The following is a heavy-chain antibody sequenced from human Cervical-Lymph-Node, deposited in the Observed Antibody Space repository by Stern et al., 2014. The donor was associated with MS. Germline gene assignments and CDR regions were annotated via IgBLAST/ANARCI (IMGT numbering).Heavy chain of an antibody. CDR1: GYTFTRYY. CDR2: INPIGGRT. Sequence: VQLVQSGAEVKKPGASVKVSCTASGYTFTRYYVHWVRQAPGQGLEWMGIINPIGGRTNYTQRFQGRVTMTRDTSTSTVYMEMSSLRSEDTAVYYCARVGSGSGSHYWGQGTLVTVSS. V-gene: IGHV1-46*01. J-gene: IGHJ4*02. CDR3: ARVGSGSGSHY. D-gene: IGHD3-10*01.